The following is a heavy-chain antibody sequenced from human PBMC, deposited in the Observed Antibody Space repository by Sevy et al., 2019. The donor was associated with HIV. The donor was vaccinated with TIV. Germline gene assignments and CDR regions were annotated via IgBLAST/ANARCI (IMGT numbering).Heavy chain of an antibody. CDR2: ISSSSSYI. V-gene: IGHV3-21*01. D-gene: IGHD5-18*01. Sequence: GGSLRLSCAASGFTFSSYSMNWVRQAPGKGLEWVSSISSSSSYIYYADSVKGRFTISRDNAKNSLYLQMNSLRAEDTAVYYCARDGVMVKDYYGMDVWGQGTTVTFSS. CDR1: GFTFSSYS. J-gene: IGHJ6*02. CDR3: ARDGVMVKDYYGMDV.